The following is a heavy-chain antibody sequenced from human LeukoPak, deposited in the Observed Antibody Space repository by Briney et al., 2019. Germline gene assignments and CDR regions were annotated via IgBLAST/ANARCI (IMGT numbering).Heavy chain of an antibody. CDR2: IYYSGST. Sequence: PSETLSLTCTVSGGSISSYYLSWIRQPPGKGLEWIGYIYYSGSTNYNPSLKSRVTISVDTSKNQFSLKLSSVTAADTAVYYCARVGGTPEYYDFWSGYPSNFYYYMDVWGKGTTVTVSS. CDR1: GGSISSYY. J-gene: IGHJ6*03. CDR3: ARVGGTPEYYDFWSGYPSNFYYYMDV. V-gene: IGHV4-59*01. D-gene: IGHD3-3*01.